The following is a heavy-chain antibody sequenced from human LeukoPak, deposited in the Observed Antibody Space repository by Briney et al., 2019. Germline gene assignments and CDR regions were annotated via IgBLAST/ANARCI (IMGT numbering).Heavy chain of an antibody. Sequence: SETLSLTCTVSGGSISSGGYYWSWIRQHPGKGLEWIGYIYYSGSTYYNPSLKSRVTISVDTSKNQFSLKLSSVTAADTAVYYCARVEEMATFDYWGRGTLVTVSS. V-gene: IGHV4-31*03. J-gene: IGHJ4*02. CDR1: GGSISSGGYY. CDR3: ARVEEMATFDY. D-gene: IGHD5-24*01. CDR2: IYYSGST.